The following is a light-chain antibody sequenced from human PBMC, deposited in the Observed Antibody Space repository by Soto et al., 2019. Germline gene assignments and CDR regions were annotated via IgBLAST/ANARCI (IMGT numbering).Light chain of an antibody. CDR3: QQYDSSPFT. CDR1: QSVRSSY. V-gene: IGKV3-20*01. CDR2: GAS. J-gene: IGKJ3*01. Sequence: EIVLTQSPGALSLSLGERATLSCRASQSVRSSYLAWYQQKPGQAPRLLIYGASSRATDIPDRFSGSGSGTDFTLTISRLEPEDFAVYSCQQYDSSPFTFGPGTKVDIK.